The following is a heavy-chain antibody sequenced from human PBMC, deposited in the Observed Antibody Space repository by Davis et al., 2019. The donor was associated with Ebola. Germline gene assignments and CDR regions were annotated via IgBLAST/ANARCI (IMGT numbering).Heavy chain of an antibody. V-gene: IGHV4-59*12. CDR1: GGSISSYY. CDR2: IYYSGST. D-gene: IGHD3-10*01. J-gene: IGHJ5*02. Sequence: SETLSLTCTVSGGSISSYYWSWIRQPPGKGLEWIGYIYYSGSTYYNPSLKSRVTISVDTSKNQFSLKLSSVTAADTAVYYCARGSRVLWFGELNWFDPWGQGTLVTVSS. CDR3: ARGSRVLWFGELNWFDP.